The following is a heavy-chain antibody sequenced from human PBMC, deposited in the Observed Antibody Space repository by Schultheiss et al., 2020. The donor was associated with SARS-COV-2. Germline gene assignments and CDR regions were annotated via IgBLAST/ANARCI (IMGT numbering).Heavy chain of an antibody. D-gene: IGHD3-16*01. J-gene: IGHJ5*02. V-gene: IGHV4-34*01. CDR1: GGSFSGYY. CDR3: ARHRGSDTTSSAHWFDP. CDR2: IYHRGNT. Sequence: SETLSLTCAVYGGSFSGYYWSWIRQPPGKGLEWIGEIYHRGNTNYNPSLKSRVTISVDTSKNQFSLKLSSVTAADTAVYYCARHRGSDTTSSAHWFDPWGQGTLVTVSS.